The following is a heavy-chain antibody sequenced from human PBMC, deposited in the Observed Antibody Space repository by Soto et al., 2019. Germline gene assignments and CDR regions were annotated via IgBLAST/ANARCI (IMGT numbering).Heavy chain of an antibody. CDR3: ARDYPFVAARPGGIVFDP. CDR2: ISSSSSYI. Sequence: GGSLRLSCAASGFTFSSYSMNWVRQAPGKGLEWVSSISSSSSYIYYADSVKGRFTISRDNAKNSLYLQMNSLRAEDTAVYYCARDYPFVAARPGGIVFDPWGQGTLVTVSS. J-gene: IGHJ5*02. D-gene: IGHD6-6*01. V-gene: IGHV3-21*01. CDR1: GFTFSSYS.